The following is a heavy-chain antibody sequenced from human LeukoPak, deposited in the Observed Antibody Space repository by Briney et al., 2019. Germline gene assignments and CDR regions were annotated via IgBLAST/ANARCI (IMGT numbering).Heavy chain of an antibody. V-gene: IGHV3-21*01. Sequence: GGSLRLSCAASGFTFSSYSMNWVRQAPGKGLEWVSSISSSSSYIYYADSVKGRFTISRDNAKNSLYLQMNSLRAEDTAVYYCAREKVARSCGGDCYRPLDYWGQGTLVTVSS. D-gene: IGHD2-21*02. CDR2: ISSSSSYI. CDR1: GFTFSSYS. CDR3: AREKVARSCGGDCYRPLDY. J-gene: IGHJ4*02.